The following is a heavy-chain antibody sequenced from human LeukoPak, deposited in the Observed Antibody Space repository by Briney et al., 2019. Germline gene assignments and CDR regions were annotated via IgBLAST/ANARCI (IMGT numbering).Heavy chain of an antibody. V-gene: IGHV4-61*02. CDR2: IYTSGST. J-gene: IGHJ6*03. Sequence: PSQTLSLTCTVCGGSISSGSYYWSWIRQPAGKGLEWIGRIYTSGSTNYNPSLKSRVTISVDTSKNQFSLKLSSVTAADTAVYYCARDRGSGSYGFYYYYYYMDVWGKGTTVTISS. D-gene: IGHD1-26*01. CDR1: GGSISSGSYY. CDR3: ARDRGSGSYGFYYYYYYMDV.